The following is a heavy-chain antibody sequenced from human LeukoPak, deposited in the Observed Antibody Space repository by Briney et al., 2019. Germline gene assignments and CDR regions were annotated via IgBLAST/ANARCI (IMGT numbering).Heavy chain of an antibody. CDR3: AKDNDLWNSHHRGRGLDY. J-gene: IGHJ4*02. Sequence: PGRSLRLSCAASGYSFNDYAMHWVRQAPDKGLEWVAAIWYDGSNKYYADSVKGRFTISRDNSKSTLYLQTDSLRAEDTAVYYCAKDNDLWNSHHRGRGLDYWGQGTLVTVSS. D-gene: IGHD3-3*01. V-gene: IGHV3-33*06. CDR2: IWYDGSNK. CDR1: GYSFNDYA.